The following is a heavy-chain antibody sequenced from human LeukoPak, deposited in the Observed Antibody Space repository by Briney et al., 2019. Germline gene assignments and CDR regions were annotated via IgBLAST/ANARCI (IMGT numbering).Heavy chain of an antibody. D-gene: IGHD6-6*01. V-gene: IGHV3-48*03. Sequence: GGSLRLSCAASGFTFSSYEMNWVRQAPGKGLEWVSYISSSGSTIYYADSLKGRFTISRDNAKNSLYLHMNSLRAEDTAVYYCASQYRPGSPPQQWGQGPLVPVLS. J-gene: IGHJ4*02. CDR2: ISSSGSTI. CDR3: ASQYRPGSPPQQ. CDR1: GFTFSSYE.